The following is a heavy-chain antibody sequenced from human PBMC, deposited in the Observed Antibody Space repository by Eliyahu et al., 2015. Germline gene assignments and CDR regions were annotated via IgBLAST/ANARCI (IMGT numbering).Heavy chain of an antibody. J-gene: IGHJ5*02. CDR1: GFTFSSYG. CDR3: ARDRIYDILTGYYIGGAFDP. Sequence: QVQLVESGGGVVQPGXSLRLSCAASGFTFSSYGIHWVRQAPGKGLGWVSLISYDGINKYYADSVKGRFTISRDNSKNTLYLQMNSLRPEDTAVYYCARDRIYDILTGYYIGGAFDPWGQGTLVTVSS. V-gene: IGHV3-30*03. CDR2: ISYDGINK. D-gene: IGHD3-9*01.